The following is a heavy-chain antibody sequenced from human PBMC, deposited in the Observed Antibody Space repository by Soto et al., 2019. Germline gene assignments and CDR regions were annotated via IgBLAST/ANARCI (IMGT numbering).Heavy chain of an antibody. CDR3: ATAEVDY. J-gene: IGHJ4*02. CDR2: MTGDGRTT. CDR1: GFTFGDYW. V-gene: IGHV3-74*03. Sequence: EVQLVESGGGLVQPGGSPRLSCAASGFTFGDYWMHWVRQPPGKGPEWVSRMTGDGRTTQYADSVKGRFTASRDNAKSTLYLQMNSLRAEDTAVYYCATAEVDYWGPGTLVTVSS.